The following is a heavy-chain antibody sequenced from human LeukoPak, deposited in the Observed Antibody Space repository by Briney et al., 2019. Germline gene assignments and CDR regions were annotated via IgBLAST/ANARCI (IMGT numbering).Heavy chain of an antibody. V-gene: IGHV1-3*01. D-gene: IGHD2-15*01. CDR3: ARVASDPVGYCSGGSCYSAFGIESYYFDY. CDR2: INAGNGNT. Sequence: ASVKVSCKASGYTFTSYAMHWVRQAPGQRLEWMGWINAGNGNTKYSQKFQGRVTITRDTSASTAYMELSSLRSEDTAVYYCARVASDPVGYCSGGSCYSAFGIESYYFDYWGQGTLVTVSS. J-gene: IGHJ4*02. CDR1: GYTFTSYA.